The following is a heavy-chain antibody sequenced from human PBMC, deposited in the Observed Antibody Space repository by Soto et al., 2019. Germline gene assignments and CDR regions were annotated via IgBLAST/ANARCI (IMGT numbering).Heavy chain of an antibody. J-gene: IGHJ5*01. D-gene: IGHD1-26*01. V-gene: IGHV6-1*01. CDR3: VRLIGNSWLDF. Sequence: TLSLTCAISGDSVSSSIVTWNWIRQSPSRGLEWLGRAYYRSKWYNDYAESVKSRITINPDTSKNQFSLHLNSVTPEDTAVYYCVRLIGNSWLDFWGQGTLVTVSS. CDR2: AYYRSKWYN. CDR1: GDSVSSSIVT.